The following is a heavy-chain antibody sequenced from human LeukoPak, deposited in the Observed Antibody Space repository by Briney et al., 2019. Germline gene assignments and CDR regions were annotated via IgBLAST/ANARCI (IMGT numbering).Heavy chain of an antibody. V-gene: IGHV1-2*02. Sequence: ASVKVSCKASGYRFRDYYMHWVRQAPGQGLEWMGWINPNSGGTMYAQKFQGRVAMTRDTSINTAYMELSRLTSDDTAVYYCARDGDDNGDYVLGWFDPWGQGTLVTVSS. D-gene: IGHD4-17*01. CDR1: GYRFRDYY. CDR2: INPNSGGT. J-gene: IGHJ5*02. CDR3: ARDGDDNGDYVLGWFDP.